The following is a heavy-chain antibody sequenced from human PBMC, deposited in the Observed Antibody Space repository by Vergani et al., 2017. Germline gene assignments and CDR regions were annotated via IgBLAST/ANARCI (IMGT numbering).Heavy chain of an antibody. J-gene: IGHJ4*02. CDR3: AREDTAMVPPDY. CDR2: ISSSSSYI. CDR1: GFTFSSYS. V-gene: IGHV3-21*01. D-gene: IGHD5-18*01. Sequence: EVQLVESGGGLVKPGGSLRLSCAASGFTFSSYSMNWVRQAPGKGLEWVSSISSSSSYIYYADSVKGRFTISRDNAKNSLYLQMNSLRAEDTAVYYCAREDTAMVPPDYWGQGTLVTVSS.